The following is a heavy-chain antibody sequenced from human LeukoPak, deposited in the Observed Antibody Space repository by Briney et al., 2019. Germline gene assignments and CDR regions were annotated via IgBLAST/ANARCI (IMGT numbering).Heavy chain of an antibody. J-gene: IGHJ5*02. Sequence: GGSLRLSCAASGFSLSGYWMYWVRRAPGRGLMYISRNNGDGSTTNYADVVKGRFTMSKDNVKNTLYLQMNSLRVEDTAVYYCARDPRNVGLAPWGQGTLVTVSS. V-gene: IGHV3-74*01. D-gene: IGHD2-15*01. CDR3: ARDPRNVGLAP. CDR2: NNGDGSTT. CDR1: GFSLSGYW.